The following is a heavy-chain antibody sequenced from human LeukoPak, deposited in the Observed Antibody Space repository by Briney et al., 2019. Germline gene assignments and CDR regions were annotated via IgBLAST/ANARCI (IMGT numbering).Heavy chain of an antibody. CDR2: IRHDGSDK. Sequence: GGSLRLSCAASGFTFNNHWMSWVRQAPGKGLEWVANIRHDGSDKKYVDSVKGRFTISRDNAENSLFLQTNSLRAEDTAVYYCARRITIAAAGWGYGMDVWGQGTTVTVSS. J-gene: IGHJ6*02. D-gene: IGHD6-13*01. V-gene: IGHV3-7*03. CDR3: ARRITIAAAGWGYGMDV. CDR1: GFTFNNHW.